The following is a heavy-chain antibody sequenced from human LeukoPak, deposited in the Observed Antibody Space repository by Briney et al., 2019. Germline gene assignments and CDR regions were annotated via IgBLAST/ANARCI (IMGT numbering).Heavy chain of an antibody. D-gene: IGHD2-15*01. V-gene: IGHV3-7*01. Sequence: GGSLRLSCAASGLTFSSYWMSWVRQAPGKGLEWVANIKQDGSEKYYVDSVKGRFTISRDNAKNSLYLQMNSLRAEDTAVYYCARESGYCSGGSCYYYGMDVWGQGTTVTVSS. CDR3: ARESGYCSGGSCYYYGMDV. J-gene: IGHJ6*02. CDR1: GLTFSSYW. CDR2: IKQDGSEK.